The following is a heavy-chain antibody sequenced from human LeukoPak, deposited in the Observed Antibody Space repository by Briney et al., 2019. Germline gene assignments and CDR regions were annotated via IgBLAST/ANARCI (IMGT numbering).Heavy chain of an antibody. CDR3: ARDRPDSGFGELFSDY. D-gene: IGHD3-10*01. CDR2: ISSSSSYI. J-gene: IGHJ4*02. CDR1: GFTFSSYS. V-gene: IGHV3-21*01. Sequence: TEGSLRLSCAASGFTFSSYSMNWVRQAPGKGLEWVSSISSSSSYIYYADSVKGRFTISRDNAKNSLYLQMNSLRAEDTAVYYCARDRPDSGFGELFSDYWGQGTLVTVSS.